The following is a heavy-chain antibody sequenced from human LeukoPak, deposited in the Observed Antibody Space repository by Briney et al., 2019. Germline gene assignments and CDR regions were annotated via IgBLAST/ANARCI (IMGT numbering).Heavy chain of an antibody. D-gene: IGHD3-3*01. V-gene: IGHV3-23*01. CDR1: GFTFSSYA. Sequence: PGGSLRLSCAASGFTFSSYAMSWVRQTPGKGLEWVSAISDSGGSTYYADSVKGRFTISRDNSKNALYLQMNSLRAEDTAIYYCAKTQRIIIFDVVIGFDYWGQGTLVTVSS. CDR3: AKTQRIIIFDVVIGFDY. CDR2: ISDSGGST. J-gene: IGHJ4*02.